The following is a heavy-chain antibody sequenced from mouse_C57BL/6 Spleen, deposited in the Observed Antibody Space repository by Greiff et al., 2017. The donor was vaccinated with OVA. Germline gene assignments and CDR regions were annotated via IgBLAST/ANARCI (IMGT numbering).Heavy chain of an antibody. D-gene: IGHD2-3*01. Sequence: VQLVESGEGLVKPGGSLKLSCAASGFTFSSYAMSWVRQTPEKRLEWVAYISSGGDYIYYADTVKGRFTISRDNARNTLYLQMSSLKSEDTAMYYCTRVYDGYYGYFDYWGQGTTLTVSS. CDR1: GFTFSSYA. CDR3: TRVYDGYYGYFDY. V-gene: IGHV5-9-1*02. J-gene: IGHJ2*01. CDR2: ISSGGDYI.